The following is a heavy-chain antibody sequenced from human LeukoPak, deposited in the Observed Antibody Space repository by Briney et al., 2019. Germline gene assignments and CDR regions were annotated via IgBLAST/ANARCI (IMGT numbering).Heavy chain of an antibody. D-gene: IGHD6-19*01. Sequence: GGSLRLSCAASGFSFSSYSMKWVRQAPGKGLEWVSSISSSSNYIYYADSVKGRFTISRDNAKNSLYLQMNSLRAEDTAVYYCARSVGGSFDYWGQGTLVTVSS. J-gene: IGHJ4*02. CDR1: GFSFSSYS. V-gene: IGHV3-21*01. CDR3: ARSVGGSFDY. CDR2: ISSSSNYI.